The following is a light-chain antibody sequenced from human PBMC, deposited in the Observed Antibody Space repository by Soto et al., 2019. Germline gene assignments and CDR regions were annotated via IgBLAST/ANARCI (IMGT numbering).Light chain of an antibody. CDR1: SSDIGAYNY. CDR2: EVS. V-gene: IGLV2-14*01. Sequence: QSVLTQPASVSGSPGQSITISCTGSSSDIGAYNYVSWFQQYPGKAPKLIISEVSNRPSGVSNRFSGSKSGTAASLTISGLQTEDDADYFCFSFTTDWTHVFGTGTKVTV. J-gene: IGLJ1*01. CDR3: FSFTTDWTHV.